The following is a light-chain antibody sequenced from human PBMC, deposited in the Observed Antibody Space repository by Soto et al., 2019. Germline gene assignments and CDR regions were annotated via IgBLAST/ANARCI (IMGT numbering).Light chain of an antibody. Sequence: EIVLTQSPATLSLSPGDRATLSCRASQSVSSYLAWYQQKPGQAPRLLIYDAINRATGIPATFSGSGSGTDFTLAITTLEPEDFAVYYCQQRSNWPSTFGGGTKVEIK. J-gene: IGKJ4*01. CDR1: QSVSSY. V-gene: IGKV3-11*01. CDR2: DAI. CDR3: QQRSNWPST.